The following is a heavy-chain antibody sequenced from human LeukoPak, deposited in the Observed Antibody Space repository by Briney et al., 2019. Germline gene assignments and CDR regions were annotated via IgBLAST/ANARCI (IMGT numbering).Heavy chain of an antibody. V-gene: IGHV3-30*02. Sequence: PGGSLRLSCAAPGCPLSSNHMSWGSQAPGKGLGWVAFIRYDGSNKYYADSVKGRFTISRDNSKNTLYLQMNSLRAEDTAVYYCAKDLRGSLDYWGQGTLVTVSS. D-gene: IGHD3-16*01. J-gene: IGHJ4*02. CDR1: GCPLSSNH. CDR2: IRYDGSNK. CDR3: AKDLRGSLDY.